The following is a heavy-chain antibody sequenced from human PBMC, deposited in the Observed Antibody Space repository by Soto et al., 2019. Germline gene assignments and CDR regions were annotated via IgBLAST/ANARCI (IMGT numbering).Heavy chain of an antibody. CDR1: GFTFSSYG. D-gene: IGHD3-10*01. CDR3: AKDPYGGDYYGSGAGFDY. J-gene: IGHJ4*02. CDR2: ISYDGSNK. V-gene: IGHV3-30*18. Sequence: VQLVESGGGVVQPGRSLRLSCAASGFTFSSYGMHWVRQAPGKGLEWVAVISYDGSNKYYADSLKGRFTISRDNSKNTLYLQMNSLRAEDTAVYYCAKDPYGGDYYGSGAGFDYWGQGTLVTVSS.